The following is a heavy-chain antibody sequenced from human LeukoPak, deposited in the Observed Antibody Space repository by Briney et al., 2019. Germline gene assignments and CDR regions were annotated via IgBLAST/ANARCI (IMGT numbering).Heavy chain of an antibody. CDR3: ARDRMPVTVAGSYYFGMDV. CDR2: ISAYNGNT. CDR1: GYTFTSYG. Sequence: GASVKVSCKASGYTFTSYGISWVRQAPGQGLEWMGWISAYNGNTKYEQKLQGRVTMTTDTSTSTAYMELRSLRPDDTAVYYCARDRMPVTVAGSYYFGMDVWGQGTTVTVSS. J-gene: IGHJ6*02. D-gene: IGHD6-19*01. V-gene: IGHV1-18*01.